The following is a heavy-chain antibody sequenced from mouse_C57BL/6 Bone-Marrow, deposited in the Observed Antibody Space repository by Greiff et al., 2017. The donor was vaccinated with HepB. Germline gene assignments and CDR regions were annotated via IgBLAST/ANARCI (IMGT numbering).Heavy chain of an antibody. D-gene: IGHD2-1*01. CDR2: IDPENGDT. CDR1: GFNIKDDY. CDR3: TTWLSTMYCDY. Sequence: VQLQQSGAELVRPGASVKLSCTASGFNIKDDYMHWVKQRPEQGLEWIGWIDPENGDTEYASKFQGKATITADTSSNTAYLQLSSLTSEDTAVYYCTTWLSTMYCDYWCQGTTLTVSS. J-gene: IGHJ2*01. V-gene: IGHV14-4*01.